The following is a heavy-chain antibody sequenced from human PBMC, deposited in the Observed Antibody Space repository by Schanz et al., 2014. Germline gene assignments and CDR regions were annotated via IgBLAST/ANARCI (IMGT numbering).Heavy chain of an antibody. Sequence: EVQLVESGGGVVRPGGSLRLSCVLSGFTFDDYGMSWVRQAPGKGLEWVSGINWNGGSTGYADSVKGRFTISRDIAKNSLYLQMNNLRAEDTALYHCARASASCHSSGEPHYYGMDVWGQGTTVTVSS. V-gene: IGHV3-20*01. D-gene: IGHD3-22*01. CDR1: GFTFDDYG. J-gene: IGHJ6*02. CDR2: INWNGGST. CDR3: ARASASCHSSGEPHYYGMDV.